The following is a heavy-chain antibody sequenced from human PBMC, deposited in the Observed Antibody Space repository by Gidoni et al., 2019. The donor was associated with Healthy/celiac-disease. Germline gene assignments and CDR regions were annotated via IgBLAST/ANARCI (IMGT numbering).Heavy chain of an antibody. CDR2: FGPEDGET. CDR1: GYTLTEFS. Sequence: QVQLVQSGAEVKKPGASGKVSCKVSGYTLTEFSMPWVRQAPGKGLEWMGGFGPEDGETIYAQKFQGRVTMTEDTSTDTAYMELSSLRSEDTAVYYCATGVDYYGSGSSYYGMDVWGQGTTVTVSS. CDR3: ATGVDYYGSGSSYYGMDV. V-gene: IGHV1-24*01. D-gene: IGHD3-10*01. J-gene: IGHJ6*02.